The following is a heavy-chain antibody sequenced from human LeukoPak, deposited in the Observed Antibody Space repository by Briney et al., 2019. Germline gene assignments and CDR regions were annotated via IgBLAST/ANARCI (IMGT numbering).Heavy chain of an antibody. J-gene: IGHJ3*02. D-gene: IGHD6-19*01. CDR1: GGSISSSNW. CDR3: ASFGVSSGWYGSAFDI. Sequence: SETLSLTCAVSGGSISSSNWWSWVRQPPGKGLEWIGEIYHSGSTNYNPSLKSRVTISVDKSKNQFSLKLSSVTAADTAVYYCASFGVSSGWYGSAFDIWGQGTMVTVSS. CDR2: IYHSGST. V-gene: IGHV4-4*02.